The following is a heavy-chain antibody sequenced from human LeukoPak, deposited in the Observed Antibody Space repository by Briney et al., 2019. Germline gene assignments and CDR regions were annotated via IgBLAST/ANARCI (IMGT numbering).Heavy chain of an antibody. CDR1: GFTFSSYW. CDR3: ARGRTKPFDY. V-gene: IGHV3-74*01. J-gene: IGHJ4*02. CDR2: TNSDGSST. D-gene: IGHD2-8*01. Sequence: GGSLRLSCAASGFTFSSYWMHWVRQAPGKGLVWVSRTNSDGSSTSYVDSVKGRVTISRDNAKNTLYLQMNSLRAEDTAVYYCARGRTKPFDYWGQGTLVTVSS.